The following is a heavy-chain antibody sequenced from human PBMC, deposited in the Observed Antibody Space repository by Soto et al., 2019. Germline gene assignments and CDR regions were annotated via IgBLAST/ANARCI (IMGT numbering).Heavy chain of an antibody. J-gene: IGHJ5*02. CDR2: YSGRGVKT. V-gene: IGHV3-23*01. CDR3: VKHLADYESGPFRWLDA. CDR1: GFSFTSYS. Sequence: EVQLLESGGGLVQPGGSLRLSCAASGFSFTSYSMSWVRQAPGTGLEWVSAYSGRGVKTYYADSMKGRFSISRDNSNIILYRQMNSMRADDTAGYYCVKHLADYESGPFRWLDAWGQGTLVTVSS. D-gene: IGHD3-16*01.